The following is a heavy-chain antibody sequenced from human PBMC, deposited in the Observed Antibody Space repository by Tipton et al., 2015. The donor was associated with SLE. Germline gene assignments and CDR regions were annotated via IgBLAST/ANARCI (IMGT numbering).Heavy chain of an antibody. D-gene: IGHD1-26*01. CDR2: ISRSSSYI. J-gene: IGHJ2*01. CDR1: GFTFSSYS. Sequence: SLRLSCAASGFTFSSYSMNWVRQAPGKGLEWVSSISRSSSYIYYADSVKGRFTISRDNAKNSLYLQMNSLRAEDTAVYYCARDRVGATRGYFDLWGRGTLVTVSS. V-gene: IGHV3-21*01. CDR3: ARDRVGATRGYFDL.